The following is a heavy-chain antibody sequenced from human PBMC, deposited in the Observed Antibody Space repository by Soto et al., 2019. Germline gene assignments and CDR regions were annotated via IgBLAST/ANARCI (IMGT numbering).Heavy chain of an antibody. J-gene: IGHJ4*02. CDR3: TGDIGGRGAY. V-gene: IGHV3-74*01. CDR2: TNQDGSII. CDR1: GFTFSNYL. Sequence: EVQLVESGGGLVQPGGSLRLSCAASGFTFSNYLMHWVRQPPGKGLVWVSRTNQDGSIINYADSVKGRFTISRDNAKNTLYLEMNSLRVEDTAVYYCTGDIGGRGAYWGPGTLVTVSS. D-gene: IGHD3-16*01.